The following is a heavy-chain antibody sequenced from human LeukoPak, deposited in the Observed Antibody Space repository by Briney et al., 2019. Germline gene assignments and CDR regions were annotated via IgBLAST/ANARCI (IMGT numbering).Heavy chain of an antibody. CDR1: GGSISGYY. CDR2: IYHTGST. CDR3: ARTIKLPVAPIQYFDY. J-gene: IGHJ4*02. D-gene: IGHD6-19*01. Sequence: SETLSLTCTVSGGSISGYYWTWIRQPPGKGLEWIGYIYHTGSTNYNPSLKSRVSISLDTSKNQFSLKLSSVTGADTAVYYCARTIKLPVAPIQYFDYWGQGTLVTVSS. V-gene: IGHV4-59*01.